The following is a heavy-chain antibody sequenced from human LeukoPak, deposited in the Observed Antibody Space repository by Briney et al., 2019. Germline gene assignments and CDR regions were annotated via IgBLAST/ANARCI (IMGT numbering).Heavy chain of an antibody. J-gene: IGHJ3*02. CDR1: GGSISSYY. Sequence: KSSETLSLTCTVSGGSISSYYWSWIRQPAGKGLKWIGRIYTSGSTNYNPSLKSRVTMSVDTSKNQFSLKLSSVTAADTAVYYCTRDQTYYDSSGYSLYAFDIWGQGTMVTVSS. V-gene: IGHV4-4*07. CDR2: IYTSGST. CDR3: TRDQTYYDSSGYSLYAFDI. D-gene: IGHD3-22*01.